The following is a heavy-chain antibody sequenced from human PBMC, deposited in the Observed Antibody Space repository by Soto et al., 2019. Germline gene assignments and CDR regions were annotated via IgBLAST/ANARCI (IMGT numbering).Heavy chain of an antibody. V-gene: IGHV4-4*02. D-gene: IGHD5-18*01. Sequence: QVQLQESGPGLVKPSGTLSLTCAVSGGSISSSNWWSWVRQPPGKGLEWIGEIYHSGSTNYNPSLKSRVTISVDKSKNQFSLKLSSVTAADTAVYYCARGYSYDLGGGGPGPYYFDYWGQGTLVTVSS. CDR1: GGSISSSNW. J-gene: IGHJ4*02. CDR3: ARGYSYDLGGGGPGPYYFDY. CDR2: IYHSGST.